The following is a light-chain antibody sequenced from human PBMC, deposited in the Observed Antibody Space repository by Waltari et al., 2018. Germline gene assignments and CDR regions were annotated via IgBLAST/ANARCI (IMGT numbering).Light chain of an antibody. CDR3: QHYDNWPPRVT. J-gene: IGKJ2*01. CDR2: GAS. V-gene: IGKV3-15*01. Sequence: EIVMTQSPATLSVSQGERATLSCRASQSVSSNLAWYQQKPGQAPRPLIYGASTRATGIPARFSGSGSGTEFTLTISSLQSEDFAVYYCQHYDNWPPRVTFGQGTKLEIK. CDR1: QSVSSN.